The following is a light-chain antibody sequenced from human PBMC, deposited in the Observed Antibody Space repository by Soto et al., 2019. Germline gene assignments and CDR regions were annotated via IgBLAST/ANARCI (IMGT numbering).Light chain of an antibody. CDR2: DVS. Sequence: QSALTQPASVSGSPGQSLTISCTRTSSDVGGYNYVSWYQQYPGKAPKLMIYDVSNRPSGVSNRFSGSKSGNTASLTISGLQAEDEADYYCSSYTISNTLVFGSGTKVTVL. CDR1: SSDVGGYNY. J-gene: IGLJ1*01. CDR3: SSYTISNTLV. V-gene: IGLV2-14*01.